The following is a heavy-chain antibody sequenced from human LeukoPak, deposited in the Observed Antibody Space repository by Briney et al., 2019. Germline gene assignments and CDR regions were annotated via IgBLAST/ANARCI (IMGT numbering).Heavy chain of an antibody. CDR3: ARKWPGKQSVPDY. CDR1: GGSISSSSYY. J-gene: IGHJ4*02. Sequence: SETLSLTCTVSGGSISSSSYYWGWIRQPPGKGLEWIGSIYYSGSTYYNPSLKSRVTISVDTSKNQFSLKLSSVTAADTAVYYCARKWPGKQSVPDYWGQGTLVTVSS. CDR2: IYYSGST. V-gene: IGHV4-39*01. D-gene: IGHD3-10*01.